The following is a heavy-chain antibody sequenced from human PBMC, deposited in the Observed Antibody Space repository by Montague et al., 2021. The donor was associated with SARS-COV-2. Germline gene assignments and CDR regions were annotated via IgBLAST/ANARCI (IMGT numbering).Heavy chain of an antibody. V-gene: IGHV4-34*01. J-gene: IGHJ4*02. CDR3: ARGLTDVTVILVFVGASLYFDS. D-gene: IGHD3-22*01. CDR2: INHSGGT. CDR1: GRSFSGHS. Sequence: SETLSLTCAVYGRSFSGHSWTWIRQPPGKGLEWIGEINHSGGTNXNPSLKSRVTISVDTSKNQFSLKLSSLTAADTAVYYCARGLTDVTVILVFVGASLYFDSWGQGALVTVSS.